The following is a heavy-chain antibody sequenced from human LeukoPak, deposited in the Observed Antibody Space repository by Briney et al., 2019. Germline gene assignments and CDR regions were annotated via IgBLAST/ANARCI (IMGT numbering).Heavy chain of an antibody. J-gene: IGHJ5*02. CDR3: ARASVREMATINWFDP. D-gene: IGHD5-24*01. CDR1: GGSFSGYY. V-gene: IGHV4-34*01. Sequence: SETLSLTCAVYGGSFSGYYWSWIRQPPGKGLEWIGEINHSGSTNYNPSLKSRVTISVDTSKNQFSLKLSSVTAADTAVYYCARASVREMATINWFDPWGQGTLVTVSS. CDR2: INHSGST.